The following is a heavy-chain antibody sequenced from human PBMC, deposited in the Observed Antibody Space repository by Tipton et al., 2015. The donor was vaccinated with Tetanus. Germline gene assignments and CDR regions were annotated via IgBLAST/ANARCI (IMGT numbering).Heavy chain of an antibody. CDR2: IYYSGNT. D-gene: IGHD7-27*01. Sequence: LRLSCTDSGGSISPFYWNWIRQSPGKGLEWIGYIYYSGNTNYNPSLKSRVTMSVDTSKNQFSLKLNSVTAADTAVYYCARATNWLGRDFDYWGQGTLVTVSS. J-gene: IGHJ4*02. CDR1: GGSISPFY. V-gene: IGHV4-59*01. CDR3: ARATNWLGRDFDY.